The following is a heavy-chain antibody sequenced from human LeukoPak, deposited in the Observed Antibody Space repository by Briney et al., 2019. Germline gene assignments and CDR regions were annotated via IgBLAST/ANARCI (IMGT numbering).Heavy chain of an antibody. J-gene: IGHJ6*02. CDR2: ISYDASNK. CDR3: AREKLPETSYYYYYGMDV. V-gene: IGHV3-30-3*01. CDR1: GFTFSSYA. D-gene: IGHD1-1*01. Sequence: PGGSLRLSCAASGFTFSSYAMHWVRQAPGKGLEWVAVISYDASNKYYADSVKGRFTISRDNSKNTLYLQMNSLRAEDTAVYHCAREKLPETSYYYYYGMDVWGQGTTVTVSS.